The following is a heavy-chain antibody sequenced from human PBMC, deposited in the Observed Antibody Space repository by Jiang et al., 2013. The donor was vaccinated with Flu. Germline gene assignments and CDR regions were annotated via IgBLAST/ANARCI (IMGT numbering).Heavy chain of an antibody. CDR3: ARDDGWPSRAYYFDL. D-gene: IGHD3-10*01. Sequence: GLVKPSETLSLTCDVSGGSLGTYYWNWIRQPAGKGLEWIGRVYTTGNTNYNSSLRSRVTMSVDTAKNQFSLRLRSVTAADTAVYFCARDDGWPSRAYYFDLWGRGTLVTVSS. CDR2: VYTTGNT. V-gene: IGHV4-4*07. CDR1: GGSLGTYY. J-gene: IGHJ2*01.